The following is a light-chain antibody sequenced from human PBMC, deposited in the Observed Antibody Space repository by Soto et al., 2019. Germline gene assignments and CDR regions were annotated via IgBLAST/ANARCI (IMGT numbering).Light chain of an antibody. J-gene: IGKJ4*01. CDR3: RQYGRSLGFA. V-gene: IGKV3-20*01. CDR2: GAS. Sequence: ESVLSQSAATLALSPGVRATLSCGASQSVSSNFLAWYQEKPGQAPRLLIYGASSRATGIPDRFSGSESGTDFTLTISRLEPEDFAVYYCRQYGRSLGFAFGGGTKVDI. CDR1: QSVSSNF.